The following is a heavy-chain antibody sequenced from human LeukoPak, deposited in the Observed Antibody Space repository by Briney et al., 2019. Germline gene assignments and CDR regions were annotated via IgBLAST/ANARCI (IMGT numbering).Heavy chain of an antibody. Sequence: GGSLRLSCAASGFNLGDSNAHWVRQAPGKGLEWVAFIRYGGSHQFYADSVRGRFTISRDNPKNTLYLQMNSLRGEDTAVYFCARDSGTWFYLQDWGQGTLVTVSS. J-gene: IGHJ1*01. D-gene: IGHD2/OR15-2a*01. CDR1: GFNLGDSN. V-gene: IGHV3-33*08. CDR3: ARDSGTWFYLQD. CDR2: IRYGGSHQ.